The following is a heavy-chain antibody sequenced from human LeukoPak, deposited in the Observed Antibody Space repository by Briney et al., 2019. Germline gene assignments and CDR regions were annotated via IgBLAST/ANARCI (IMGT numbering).Heavy chain of an antibody. D-gene: IGHD6-6*01. Sequence: WASVKVSCKASGYTFFAYYMHWVRQAPGQGLEWMGIINPSGGSTTYAQNFQGRVTMTRDTSTTTVYMELSSLRSEDTAVYYCARRSSAYFFVYWGQGTLVTVSS. J-gene: IGHJ4*02. CDR2: INPSGGST. CDR1: GYTFFAYY. CDR3: ARRSSAYFFVY. V-gene: IGHV1-46*01.